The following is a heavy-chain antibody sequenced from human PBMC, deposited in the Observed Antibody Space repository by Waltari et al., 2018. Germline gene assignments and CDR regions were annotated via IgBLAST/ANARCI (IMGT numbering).Heavy chain of an antibody. J-gene: IGHJ6*02. CDR1: GGSFSGYY. D-gene: IGHD3-10*01. CDR3: ARYRYYGSGSYRYYYYYGMDV. Sequence: QVQLQQWGAGLLKPSETLSLTCAVYGGSFSGYYWSWIRQPPGKGLEWIGELNHSGITNYNPSLKSRVTISVDTSKNQFSLKRSSVTAADTAVYYCARYRYYGSGSYRYYYYYGMDVWGQGTTVTVSS. V-gene: IGHV4-34*01. CDR2: LNHSGIT.